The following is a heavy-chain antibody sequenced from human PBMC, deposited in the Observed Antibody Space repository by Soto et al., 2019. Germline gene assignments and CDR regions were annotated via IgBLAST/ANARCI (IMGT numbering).Heavy chain of an antibody. J-gene: IGHJ5*01. CDR3: ARRYYYGTYWLDS. V-gene: IGHV1-46*01. D-gene: IGHD3-10*01. CDR2: INPSGDSR. Sequence: GASVKVSCKASGYTFTSYHMHWVRQAPGQGLEWMGKINPSGDSRTYAQKFQGRVTMTGGTSTSTVYMELSSLRYEETAVYYCARRYYYGTYWLDSWGQGNLVTVSS. CDR1: GYTFTSYH.